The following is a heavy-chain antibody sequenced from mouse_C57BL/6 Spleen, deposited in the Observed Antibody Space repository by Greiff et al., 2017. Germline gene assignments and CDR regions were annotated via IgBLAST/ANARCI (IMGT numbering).Heavy chain of an antibody. V-gene: IGHV1-19*01. D-gene: IGHD1-1*01. Sequence: EVQLQQSGPVLVKPGASVKMSCKASGYTFTDYYMNWVKQSHGKSLEWIGVINPYNGGTSYNQKFKGKATLTVDKSSSTAYMELNSLTSEDSAVYYCARGDTTVVATRYFGGWGTETTDTDAS. CDR3: ARGDTTVVATRYFGG. CDR1: GYTFTDYY. J-gene: IGHJ1*03. CDR2: INPYNGGT.